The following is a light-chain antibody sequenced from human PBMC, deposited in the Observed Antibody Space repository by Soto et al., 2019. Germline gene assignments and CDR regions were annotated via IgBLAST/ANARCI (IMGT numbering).Light chain of an antibody. CDR3: PNWGTGNRV. J-gene: IGLJ3*02. CDR2: LHSDGSH. CDR1: SGHSSYT. Sequence: QLVLTQSPSASASLGASVKLTCTLSSGHSSYTIAWHQQQPEKGPRYLMKLHSDGSHSKGDGIPDRFSGSSSGSERFLTISRLQSGGEADYYWPNWGTGNRVFGGGTKLTVL. V-gene: IGLV4-69*01.